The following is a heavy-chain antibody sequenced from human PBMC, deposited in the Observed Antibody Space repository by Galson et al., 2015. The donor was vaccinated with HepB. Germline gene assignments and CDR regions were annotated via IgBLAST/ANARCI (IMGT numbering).Heavy chain of an antibody. V-gene: IGHV1-69*13. D-gene: IGHD2-15*01. J-gene: IGHJ4*02. Sequence: SVKVSCKASGGTFSSYAISWVRQAPGQGLEWMGGIIPIFGTANYAQKFQGRVTITADESTSTAYMELSSLRSEDTAVYYCARSRLPVVVVAEIDNWGQGTLVTVSS. CDR3: ARSRLPVVVVAEIDN. CDR2: IIPIFGTA. CDR1: GGTFSSYA.